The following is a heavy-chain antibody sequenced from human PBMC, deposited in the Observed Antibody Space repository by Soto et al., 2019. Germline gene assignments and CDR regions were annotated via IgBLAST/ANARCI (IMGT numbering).Heavy chain of an antibody. Sequence: QVQVVESGGGVVQPGRSLRLSCAASGFTFSSYAMHWVRQAPGKGLEWVAVISYDGSNKYYADSVKGRFTISRDNSKHPLYLQINSLSAEDTAFYYCAREIQRLLRFWGHGTLVTVSS. CDR1: GFTFSSYA. D-gene: IGHD3-22*01. V-gene: IGHV3-30-3*01. J-gene: IGHJ4*01. CDR3: AREIQRLLRF. CDR2: ISYDGSNK.